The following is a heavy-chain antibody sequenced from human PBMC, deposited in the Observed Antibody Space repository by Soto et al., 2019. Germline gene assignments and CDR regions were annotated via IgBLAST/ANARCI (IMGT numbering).Heavy chain of an antibody. CDR1: GFTFNKYT. Sequence: QVQLVESGGDMVQPERSLRLSCAASGFTFNKYTIHWVRQAPGKGLEWVALISFDATNTYYADSVKGRFTVSRDNSQNMLFLQMNSLGPEDTAVYYCARGSRKDSWYALDVWGQGTTVTVSS. CDR3: ARGSRKDSWYALDV. J-gene: IGHJ6*02. V-gene: IGHV3-30-3*01. CDR2: ISFDATNT. D-gene: IGHD2-15*01.